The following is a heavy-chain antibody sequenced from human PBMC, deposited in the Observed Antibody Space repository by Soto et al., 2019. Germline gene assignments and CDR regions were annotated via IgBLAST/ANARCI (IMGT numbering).Heavy chain of an antibody. D-gene: IGHD3-22*01. CDR2: IIPIFGTA. V-gene: IGHV1-69*13. J-gene: IGHJ5*02. Sequence: SVKVSCKASGGTFSSYAISWVRQAPGQGLEWMGGIIPIFGTANYAQKFQGRVTITADESTSTAYMELSSLRSEDTAVYYCARGRFYYYDSSGYSGSGWFDPWGQGTLVTSPQ. CDR3: ARGRFYYYDSSGYSGSGWFDP. CDR1: GGTFSSYA.